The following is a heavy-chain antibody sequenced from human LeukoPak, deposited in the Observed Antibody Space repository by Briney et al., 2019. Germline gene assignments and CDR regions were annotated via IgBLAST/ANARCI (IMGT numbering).Heavy chain of an antibody. D-gene: IGHD3-10*01. J-gene: IGHJ4*02. CDR1: GGSISSSSYY. CDR2: IYYSGST. V-gene: IGHV4-39*07. CDR3: AIEYYYGSGSSTLDY. Sequence: PSEALSLTCTVSGGSISSSSYYWGWIRQPPGKGQEWIGSIYYSGSTYYNPSLKSRVTISVDTSKNQFSLKLSSVTAADTAVYYCAIEYYYGSGSSTLDYWGQGTLVTVSS.